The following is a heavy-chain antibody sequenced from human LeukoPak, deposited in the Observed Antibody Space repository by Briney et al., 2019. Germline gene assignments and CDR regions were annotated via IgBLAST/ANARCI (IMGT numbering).Heavy chain of an antibody. J-gene: IGHJ4*02. CDR1: GFTFSSYA. V-gene: IGHV3-30-3*01. Sequence: QPGGSLRLSCAASGFTFSSYAMHWVRQAPGKGLEWVAVISYDGSNKYYADSVKGRFTISRDNSKNTLYLQMNSLRAEDTAVYYCARGGDCSGGSCSYYFDYWGQGTLVTVSS. CDR2: ISYDGSNK. CDR3: ARGGDCSGGSCSYYFDY. D-gene: IGHD2-15*01.